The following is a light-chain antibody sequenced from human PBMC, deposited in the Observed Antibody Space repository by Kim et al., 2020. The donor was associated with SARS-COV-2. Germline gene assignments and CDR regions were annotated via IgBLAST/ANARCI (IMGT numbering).Light chain of an antibody. CDR2: QDS. J-gene: IGLJ3*02. CDR1: KLGDKY. Sequence: SYELTQPPSVSVSPGQTASITCSGDKLGDKYACWYQQKPGQSPVLVIYQDSKRPSGIPERFSGSNSGNTATLTISGTQAMDEADYYCQAWDSSSNWVFGGGTKWTVL. CDR3: QAWDSSSNWV. V-gene: IGLV3-1*01.